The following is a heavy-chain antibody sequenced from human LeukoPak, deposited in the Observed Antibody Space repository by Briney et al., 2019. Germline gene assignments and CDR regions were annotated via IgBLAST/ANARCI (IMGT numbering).Heavy chain of an antibody. V-gene: IGHV3-48*03. D-gene: IGHD6-19*01. CDR3: ATSLSGWGTYHYMDV. Sequence: GGSLRLSCAACGFTFSSYEMNWVRQAPGKGLEWVSYISSSGSTIYYADSVKGRFTISRDNAKNSLYLQMNSLRAEDTAVYYCATSLSGWGTYHYMDVWGKGTTVTISS. CDR2: ISSSGSTI. CDR1: GFTFSSYE. J-gene: IGHJ6*03.